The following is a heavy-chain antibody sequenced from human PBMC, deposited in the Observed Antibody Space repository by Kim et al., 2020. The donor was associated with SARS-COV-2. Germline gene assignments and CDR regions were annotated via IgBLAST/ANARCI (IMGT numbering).Heavy chain of an antibody. D-gene: IGHD3-22*01. CDR1: GGTFSSYA. J-gene: IGHJ5*02. V-gene: IGHV1-69*04. CDR3: ARAFGDSSGYPTPPEEDGWFDP. CDR2: IIPILGIA. Sequence: SVKVSCKASGGTFSSYAISWVRQAPGQGLEWMGRIIPILGIANYAQKFQGRVTITADKSTSTAYMELSSLRSEDTAVYYCARAFGDSSGYPTPPEEDGWFDPWGQGTLVTVSS.